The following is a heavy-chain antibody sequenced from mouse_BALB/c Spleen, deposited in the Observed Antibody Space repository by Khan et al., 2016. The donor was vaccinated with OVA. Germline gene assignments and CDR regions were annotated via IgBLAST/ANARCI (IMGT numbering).Heavy chain of an antibody. J-gene: IGHJ2*01. CDR3: ARHRVYYGHNPYIDY. Sequence: EVELVESGGGLVRPGGSLKLSCAASGFSFSSYSMSWVRQTPGKRLEWVATISSGCAYTYYPDSVKGRFTISRDNSTNTLYLQMSSLKSEDTAMYDCARHRVYYGHNPYIDYWGQGTTLTVSS. CDR2: ISSGCAYT. CDR1: GFSFSSYS. V-gene: IGHV5-6-4*01. D-gene: IGHD1-1*01.